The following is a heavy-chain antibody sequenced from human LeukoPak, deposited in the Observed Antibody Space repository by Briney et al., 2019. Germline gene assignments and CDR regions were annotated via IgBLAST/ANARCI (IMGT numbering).Heavy chain of an antibody. V-gene: IGHV3-30*02. CDR3: AKANDFWSGPDAFDI. D-gene: IGHD3-3*01. Sequence: QPGGSLRLSCAASGFTFSRYGMHWVRQAPGKGLEWVTFIHYDGSNKYYTDPVKGRFTISRDSSENTLYLQMNSLTAEDTAVYYCAKANDFWSGPDAFDIWGQGTMVTVSS. CDR1: GFTFSRYG. CDR2: IHYDGSNK. J-gene: IGHJ3*02.